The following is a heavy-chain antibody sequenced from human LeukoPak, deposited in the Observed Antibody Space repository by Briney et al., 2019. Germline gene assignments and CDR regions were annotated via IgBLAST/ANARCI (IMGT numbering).Heavy chain of an antibody. D-gene: IGHD3-22*01. CDR3: ARVQKVYARSGFYWSD. J-gene: IGHJ4*02. CDR2: IYYSGST. Sequence: KPSETLSLTCTVSGGSISNYYWSWIRQPPGKGLEWIGYIYYSGSTNYNPSLKSRVTISVDTSKNQFSLKLTSVTAADRAVYYCARVQKVYARSGFYWSDWGQGTLVTVSS. V-gene: IGHV4-59*01. CDR1: GGSISNYY.